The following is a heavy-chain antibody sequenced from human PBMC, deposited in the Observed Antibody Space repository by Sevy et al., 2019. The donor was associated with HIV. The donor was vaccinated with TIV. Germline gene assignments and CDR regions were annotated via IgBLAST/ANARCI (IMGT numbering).Heavy chain of an antibody. J-gene: IGHJ4*02. CDR3: ARPSLRIAAAASAFYDN. CDR2: INGRGGST. V-gene: IGHV3-23*01. D-gene: IGHD6-13*01. Sequence: GGSLRLSCVVSGYSFSSYAISWVRQAPGKGLEWGSTINGRGGSTYYADSVKGRFTISRDNPKNTPFLQMINLRVDDTAIYYCARPSLRIAAAASAFYDNWGQGTLVTVSS. CDR1: GYSFSSYA.